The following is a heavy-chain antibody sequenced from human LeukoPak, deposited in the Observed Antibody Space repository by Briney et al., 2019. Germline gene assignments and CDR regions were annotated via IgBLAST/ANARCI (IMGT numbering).Heavy chain of an antibody. CDR2: IYRDGSS. D-gene: IGHD2-2*02. V-gene: IGHV3-53*01. CDR1: GLSVSSNY. J-gene: IGHJ3*02. CDR3: AKYTERAFDI. Sequence: GGSLRLSCVASGLSVSSNYMSWVRQAPGKGLEWVSVIYRDGSSYYADSVKGLFTISRDNSKNTLYLQMNSLRAEDTAVYYCAKYTERAFDIWGQGTKVTVSS.